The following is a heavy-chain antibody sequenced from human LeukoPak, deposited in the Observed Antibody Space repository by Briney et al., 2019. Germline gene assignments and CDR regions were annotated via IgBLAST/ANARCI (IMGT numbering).Heavy chain of an antibody. CDR3: ATEHSGWLRRFEH. Sequence: PSETLSLTCTISGASVSSYSWYWIWHPARPGLERIGRVYTSGSTNYNPSLKSRVTMSVDTSKNQFSLKLSSVTSADTAVYYCATEHSGWLRRFEHWGQGALITVSS. CDR2: VYTSGST. J-gene: IGHJ1*01. D-gene: IGHD6-19*01. CDR1: GASVSSYS. V-gene: IGHV4-4*07.